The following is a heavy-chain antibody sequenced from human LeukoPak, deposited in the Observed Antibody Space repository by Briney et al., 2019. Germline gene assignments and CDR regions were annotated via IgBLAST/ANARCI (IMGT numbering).Heavy chain of an antibody. CDR2: INPSGGST. CDR1: GYSFTDYY. CDR3: ARPGIVGATNQWGSFDY. Sequence: ASLQVSCKASGYSFTDYYIHWVRQAPGQGLEWMGIINPSGGSTSYAQKFQGRVTMTRDTSTSTVYMELSSLRSEDTAVYYCARPGIVGATNQWGSFDYWGQGTLVTVSS. D-gene: IGHD1-26*01. V-gene: IGHV1-46*01. J-gene: IGHJ4*02.